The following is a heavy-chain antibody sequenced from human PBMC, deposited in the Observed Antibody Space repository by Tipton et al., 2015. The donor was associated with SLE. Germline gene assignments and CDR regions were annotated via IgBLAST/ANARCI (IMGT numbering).Heavy chain of an antibody. V-gene: IGHV4-59*04. CDR2: VSHTETT. Sequence: TLSLTCTVSGGSISGYFWSWIRQPPGRGLEWIGCVSHTETTYSNPSLKSRVTMSLDTSNNQFSLKVTSVTAADSAVYYCARHPRHITASGTFPKAGSQYWGQGTLVTVSS. CDR3: ARHPRHITASGTFPKAGSQY. D-gene: IGHD3-10*01. J-gene: IGHJ1*01. CDR1: GGSISGYF.